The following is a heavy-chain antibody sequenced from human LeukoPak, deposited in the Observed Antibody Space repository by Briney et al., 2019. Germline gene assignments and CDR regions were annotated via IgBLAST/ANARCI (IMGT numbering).Heavy chain of an antibody. CDR1: GFTFSSYA. CDR2: ISYDGSNK. CDR3: ARGQPYIAVAGTFDY. Sequence: GGSLRLSCAASGFTFSSYAMHWVRQAPGKGLEWVAVISYDGSNKYYADSVKGRFTISRDNSKNTLYLQMNSLRAEDTAVYYCARGQPYIAVAGTFDYWGQGTLVTASS. J-gene: IGHJ4*02. V-gene: IGHV3-30*04. D-gene: IGHD6-19*01.